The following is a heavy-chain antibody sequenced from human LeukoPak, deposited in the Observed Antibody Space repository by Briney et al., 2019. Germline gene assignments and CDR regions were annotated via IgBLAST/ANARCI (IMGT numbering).Heavy chain of an antibody. CDR3: VPPAAGLHRTISTEYFQH. D-gene: IGHD6-13*01. CDR2: ISASGISI. Sequence: GRSLRLSCAAAGLTFDSYDMYWVRQSPGKRPEWVSYISASGISIKYADSVKGRFTISRDNAKNLVYLQMDSLRAEDTAVYYCVPPAAGLHRTISTEYFQHWGQGTPVIVSS. J-gene: IGHJ1*01. V-gene: IGHV3-48*03. CDR1: GLTFDSYD.